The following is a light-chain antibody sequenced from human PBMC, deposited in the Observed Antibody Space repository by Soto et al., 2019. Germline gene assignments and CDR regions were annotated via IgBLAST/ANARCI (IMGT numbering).Light chain of an antibody. J-gene: IGKJ1*01. CDR3: QQYLTSPKT. Sequence: EIVLTHSLATLSLSPGERATLSCRASQSVSSYLAWYQQKPAQAPRLLIYAASRRAPGIPERFSGSGSGTDFTLTISRLEPEDFAVYYCQQYLTSPKTFGQGTKVDI. V-gene: IGKV3-20*01. CDR1: QSVSSY. CDR2: AAS.